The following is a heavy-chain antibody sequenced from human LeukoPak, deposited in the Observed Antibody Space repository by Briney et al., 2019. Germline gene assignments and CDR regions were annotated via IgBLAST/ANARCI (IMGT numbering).Heavy chain of an antibody. J-gene: IGHJ3*02. CDR2: ISYDGNNK. Sequence: GGSLRLSCAASGFIFSSYGMHWVRQAPGKGLEWVAAISYDGNNKYYADSVKGRFTISRDNSKNTLYLQMNSLRAEDTAVYYCAKDLTGAFDIWGQGTMVTVSS. D-gene: IGHD7-27*01. V-gene: IGHV3-30*18. CDR3: AKDLTGAFDI. CDR1: GFIFSSYG.